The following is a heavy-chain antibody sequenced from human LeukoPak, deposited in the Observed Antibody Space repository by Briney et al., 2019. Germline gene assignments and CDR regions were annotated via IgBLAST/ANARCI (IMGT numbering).Heavy chain of an antibody. V-gene: IGHV3-11*04. Sequence: GGSLRLSCAASGFTFSSYAMSWIRQAPGKGLEWVSYISSSGNTIFYSDSVKGRFTISRDNSKNSLYLQMNSLRADDTAVYYCAGDLFYGSGSQFDPRGQGTLVTVSS. CDR3: AGDLFYGSGSQFDP. CDR2: ISSSGNTI. J-gene: IGHJ5*02. D-gene: IGHD3-10*01. CDR1: GFTFSSYA.